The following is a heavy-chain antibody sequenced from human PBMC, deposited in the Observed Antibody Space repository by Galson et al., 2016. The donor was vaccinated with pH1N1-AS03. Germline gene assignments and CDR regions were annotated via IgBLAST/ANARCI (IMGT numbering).Heavy chain of an antibody. J-gene: IGHJ4*02. CDR3: ARGKNSGFDY. Sequence: CAISGDSVSGSRGVAWNWIRQSPSRGLEWLGRTFYWSKWSNGYAESVKSRITIDPDTSNNQFSLHLSSVTPEDTAIYFCARGKNSGFDYWGQGTPVTVSS. CDR2: TFYWSKWSN. CDR1: GDSVSGSRGVA. D-gene: IGHD3-10*01. V-gene: IGHV6-1*01.